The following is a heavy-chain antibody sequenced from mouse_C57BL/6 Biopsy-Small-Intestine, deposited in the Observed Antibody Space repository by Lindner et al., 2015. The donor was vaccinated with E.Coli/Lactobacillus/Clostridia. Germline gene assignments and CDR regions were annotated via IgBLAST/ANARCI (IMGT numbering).Heavy chain of an antibody. CDR1: GFTFSSYA. CDR3: TRVLITFDY. J-gene: IGHJ2*01. CDR2: ISDGGSYT. V-gene: IGHV5-4*01. Sequence: ESWGRALVKPGGSLKLSCAASGFTFSSYAMSWVRQTPEKRLEWVATISDGGSYTYYPDNVKGRFTISRDNAKNNLYLQMSHLKSEDTAMYYCTRVLITFDYWGQGTTLTVSS. D-gene: IGHD1-1*01.